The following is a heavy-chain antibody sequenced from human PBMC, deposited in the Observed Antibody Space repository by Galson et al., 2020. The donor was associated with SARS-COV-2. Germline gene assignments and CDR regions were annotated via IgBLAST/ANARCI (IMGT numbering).Heavy chain of an antibody. Sequence: GGSLKLSCAASGFTFSSYAMSWVRQAPGKGLEWVSALSGSGGSTYYADTAKGRFTITRDNSKNTLYLQMNSLRAEDTAVYYCAKVGSGSYAVKYYFDYGGQGTLVTVSS. J-gene: IGHJ4*02. CDR1: GFTFSSYA. CDR2: LSGSGGST. CDR3: AKVGSGSYAVKYYFDY. D-gene: IGHD1-26*01. V-gene: IGHV3-23*01.